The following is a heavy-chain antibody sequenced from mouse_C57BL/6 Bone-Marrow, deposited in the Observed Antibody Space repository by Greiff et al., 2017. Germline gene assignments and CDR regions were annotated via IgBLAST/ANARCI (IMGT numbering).Heavy chain of an antibody. CDR3: ARLGIYWYFDV. CDR2: IYPGGGYT. V-gene: IGHV1-63*01. J-gene: IGHJ1*03. CDR1: GYTFTNYW. Sequence: VQLQQSGAELVRPGTSVKMSCKASGYTFTNYWIGWAKQRPGHGLEWIGDIYPGGGYTNYNEKFKGKATLTADKSSSTAYMQFSSLTSEDSAIYYCARLGIYWYFDVWGTGTTVTVSS.